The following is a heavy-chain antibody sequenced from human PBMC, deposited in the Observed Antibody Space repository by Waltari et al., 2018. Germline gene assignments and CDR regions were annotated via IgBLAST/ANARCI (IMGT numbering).Heavy chain of an antibody. V-gene: IGHV3-13*01. CDR2: IGTSGDT. CDR3: ARGYSSSWYTQLNYYYYGMDV. D-gene: IGHD6-13*01. CDR1: GFTFSSYD. J-gene: IGHJ6*02. Sequence: EVQLVESGGGLVQPGGSLRLSCAASGFTFSSYDMHWVRQATGNGLEWVSAIGTSGDTYYPGSVKGRFTISRENAKNSLYLQMNSLRAGDTAVYYCARGYSSSWYTQLNYYYYGMDVWGQGTTVTVSS.